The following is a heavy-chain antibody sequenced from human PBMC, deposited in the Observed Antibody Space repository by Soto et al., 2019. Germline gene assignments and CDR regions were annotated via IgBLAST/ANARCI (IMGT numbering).Heavy chain of an antibody. D-gene: IGHD3-22*01. V-gene: IGHV3-15*07. CDR3: STYSYINMIVVRLDY. J-gene: IGHJ4*01. CDR2: IKSKTDGGTT. Sequence: GGSLRLSCAASGFIFGNAWINWVRQAPGKGLEWVGRIKSKTDGGTTDYAAPVKGRFAISRDDSKNIVYMQMNSLKIEDTAVYFCSTYSYINMIVVRLDYWGRGTLVTVSS. CDR1: GFIFGNAW.